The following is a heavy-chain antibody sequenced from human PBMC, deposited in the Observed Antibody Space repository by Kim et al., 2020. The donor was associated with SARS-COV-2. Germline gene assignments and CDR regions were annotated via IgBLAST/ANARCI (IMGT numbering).Heavy chain of an antibody. CDR3: GGYEPYYGMDV. CDR1: GGSISSSSYY. V-gene: IGHV4-39*01. Sequence: SETLSLTCTVSGGSISSSSYYWGWIRQPPGKGLEWIGSIYYSGSTYYNPSLKSRVTISVDTSKNQFSLKLSSVTAADTAVYYCGGYEPYYGMDVWGQGTTVTVSS. CDR2: IYYSGST. D-gene: IGHD5-12*01. J-gene: IGHJ6*02.